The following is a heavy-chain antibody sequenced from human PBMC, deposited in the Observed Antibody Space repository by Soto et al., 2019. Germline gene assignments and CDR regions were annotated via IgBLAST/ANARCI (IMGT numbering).Heavy chain of an antibody. Sequence: HGESLKISCKGSGYSFTSYWISWVRQMPGKGLEWMGRIDPSDSYTNYSPSFQGHVTISADKSISTAYLQWSSLKASDTAMYYCARREDYSNYGREYYYGMDVWGQGTTVTAP. CDR3: ARREDYSNYGREYYYGMDV. CDR1: GYSFTSYW. CDR2: IDPSDSYT. V-gene: IGHV5-10-1*01. D-gene: IGHD4-4*01. J-gene: IGHJ6*02.